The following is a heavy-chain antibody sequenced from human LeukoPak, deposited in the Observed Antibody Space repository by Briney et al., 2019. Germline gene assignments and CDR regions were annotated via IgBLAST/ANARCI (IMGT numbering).Heavy chain of an antibody. Sequence: GGSLRLSCAASGLTFSRYSMNWVRQAPGKGLEWVSYISSSSSTIYYADSVKGRFTISRDNAKNSLYLQMNSLRAEDTAVYYCAREMLAAVAAQSWGQGTLVTVSS. J-gene: IGHJ5*02. CDR1: GLTFSRYS. CDR2: ISSSSSTI. D-gene: IGHD6-19*01. CDR3: AREMLAAVAAQS. V-gene: IGHV3-48*04.